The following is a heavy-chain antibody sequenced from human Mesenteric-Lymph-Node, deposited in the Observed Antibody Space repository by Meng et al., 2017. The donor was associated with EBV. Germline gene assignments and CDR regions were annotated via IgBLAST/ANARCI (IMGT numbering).Heavy chain of an antibody. Sequence: HILLTESGPTLVKPTQTLTLTCTFSWFSLSTSGVGVGWIRQPPGKALEWLALIYWDDDKRYSPSLKTRLTITKDTSENQVVLTMTNMDPVDAAPYYCAHRTSNCFDPWGQGTLVTVSS. CDR2: IYWDDDK. CDR3: AHRTSNCFDP. J-gene: IGHJ5*02. CDR1: WFSLSTSGVG. V-gene: IGHV2-5*02.